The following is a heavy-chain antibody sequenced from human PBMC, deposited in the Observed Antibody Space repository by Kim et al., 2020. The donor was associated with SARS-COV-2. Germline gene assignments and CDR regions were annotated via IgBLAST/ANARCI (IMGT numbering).Heavy chain of an antibody. J-gene: IGHJ3*02. CDR2: IIPILGIA. CDR1: GGTFSSYA. D-gene: IGHD3-3*01. Sequence: SVKVSCKASGGTFSSYAISWVRQAPGQGLEWMGRIIPILGIANYAQKFQGRVTITADKSTSTAYMELSSLRSEDTAVYYCARDVRDDFWSGPNAFDNWG. CDR3: ARDVRDDFWSGPNAFDN. V-gene: IGHV1-69*04.